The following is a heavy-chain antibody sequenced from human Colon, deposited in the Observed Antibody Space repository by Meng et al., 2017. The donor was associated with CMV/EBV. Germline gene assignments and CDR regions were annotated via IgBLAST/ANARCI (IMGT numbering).Heavy chain of an antibody. V-gene: IGHV3-43*01. CDR2: INWDGRNT. CDR1: GFTFDDYT. Sequence: GGSLRLSCAASGFTFDDYTMHWVRQTPGKGLEWVSLINWDGRNTDYADSVKGRFTTSRDNTKTSLYLQMRSLRAEDTAVYYCARRKGEGNWQQTFDYWGQGTLVTVSS. CDR3: ARRKGEGNWQQTFDY. J-gene: IGHJ4*02. D-gene: IGHD1-20*01.